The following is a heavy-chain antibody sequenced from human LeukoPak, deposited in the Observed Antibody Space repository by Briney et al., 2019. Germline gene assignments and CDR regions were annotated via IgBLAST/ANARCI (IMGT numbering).Heavy chain of an antibody. D-gene: IGHD1-26*01. CDR1: GGSISSSSYY. V-gene: IGHV4-39*01. CDR2: IYYSGNT. CDR3: ARLVAGATDY. Sequence: PSETLSLTCTVSGGSISSSSYYWAWIRQPPGKGLEWIGTIYYSGNTYSNPSLKSRVTIPVDTSKNQFSLKLSSVTASDTAVYYCARLVAGATDYWGQGTLVTVSS. J-gene: IGHJ4*02.